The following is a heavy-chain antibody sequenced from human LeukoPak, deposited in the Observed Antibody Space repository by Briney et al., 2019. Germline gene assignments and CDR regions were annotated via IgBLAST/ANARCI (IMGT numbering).Heavy chain of an antibody. V-gene: IGHV4-34*01. CDR2: INHSGST. Sequence: SENLSLTCAGYGGSFSDYYWSWIRQPPGKGLEWIGEINHSGSTNYNPSLNSRVTISVDSSKNQFSLTLNPVTAGDRAVYNCARVVKKLVVPEAIPVGCFDPWGKETLVTVSS. J-gene: IGHJ5*02. CDR3: ARVVKKLVVPEAIPVGCFDP. CDR1: GGSFSDYY. D-gene: IGHD2-2*01.